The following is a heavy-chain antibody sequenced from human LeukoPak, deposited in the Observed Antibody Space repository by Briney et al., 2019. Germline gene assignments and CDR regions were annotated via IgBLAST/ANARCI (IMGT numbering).Heavy chain of an antibody. CDR2: FDPEDGET. CDR1: GYTLTELS. Sequence: VASVKVSCKVSGYTLTELSMHWVRQAPGKGLEWMGGFDPEDGETIYAQKFQGRVTMTEDTSTDTAYMELSSLRSEDTAVYYCETAPGYCSSTSCYDPQFDNGGQGTLVTVSS. D-gene: IGHD2-2*01. CDR3: ETAPGYCSSTSCYDPQFDN. J-gene: IGHJ4*02. V-gene: IGHV1-24*01.